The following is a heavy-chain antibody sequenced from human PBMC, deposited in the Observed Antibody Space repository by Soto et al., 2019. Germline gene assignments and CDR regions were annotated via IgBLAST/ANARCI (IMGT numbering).Heavy chain of an antibody. CDR2: INPNSGGT. D-gene: IGHD3-9*01. V-gene: IGHV1-2*04. Sequence: QVQLVQSGAEVKKPGASVKVSCKASGYTFTGYYMHWVRQAPGQGLEWMGWINPNSGGTNYAQKFQGWVTMTRDTSISTAYLELSSLTSDDRAVYYCARADDTGYYYYGMDVWGQGTTVTVSS. CDR3: ARADDTGYYYYGMDV. CDR1: GYTFTGYY. J-gene: IGHJ6*02.